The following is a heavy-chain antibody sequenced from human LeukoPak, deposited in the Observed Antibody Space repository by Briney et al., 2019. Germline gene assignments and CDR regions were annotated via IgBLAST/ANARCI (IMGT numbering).Heavy chain of an antibody. CDR2: ISSSSYTI. D-gene: IGHD1-26*01. Sequence: GGSLRLSCAASGFTFSSYSMNWVRQAPGKGLEWVSYISSSSYTIYYADSVKGRFTISRDNAKNSLHLQMNSLIAEDTAVYYCARRVGVNIYGMDVWGQGTTVTVSS. CDR1: GFTFSSYS. CDR3: ARRVGVNIYGMDV. V-gene: IGHV3-48*01. J-gene: IGHJ6*02.